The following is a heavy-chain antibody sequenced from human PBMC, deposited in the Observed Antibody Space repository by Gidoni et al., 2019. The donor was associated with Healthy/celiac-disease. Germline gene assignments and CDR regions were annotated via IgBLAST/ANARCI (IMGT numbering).Heavy chain of an antibody. V-gene: IGHV4-39*01. J-gene: IGHJ5*02. CDR2: IYYSGST. CDR3: ARRQPRYCSSTSYREEGVFDP. Sequence: QLQLQESGPGLVKPSETLSLTCTVSGGSISSSSYYWGWIRQPPGKGLEWIGSIYYSGSTYYNPSLKSRVTISVDTSKNQFSLKLSSVTAADTAVYYCARRQPRYCSSTSYREEGVFDPWGQGTLVTVSS. D-gene: IGHD2-2*01. CDR1: GGSISSSSYY.